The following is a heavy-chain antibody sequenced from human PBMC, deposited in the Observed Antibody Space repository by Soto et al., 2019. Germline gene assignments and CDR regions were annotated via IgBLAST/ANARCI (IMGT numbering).Heavy chain of an antibody. J-gene: IGHJ5*02. Sequence: QVQLVQSGAEVKKPGSSVKVSCKASGGTFSSYAISWVRQAPGQGLEWMGGIIPIFGTASYAQKFQGRVTITADESTSTAYMELSSLRSEDTAVYYCAREGVGYCSGGSCENWFDPWGQGTLVTVSS. CDR3: AREGVGYCSGGSCENWFDP. D-gene: IGHD2-15*01. CDR1: GGTFSSYA. V-gene: IGHV1-69*01. CDR2: IIPIFGTA.